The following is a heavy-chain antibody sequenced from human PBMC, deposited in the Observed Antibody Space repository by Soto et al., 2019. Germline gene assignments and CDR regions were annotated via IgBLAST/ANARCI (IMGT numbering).Heavy chain of an antibody. V-gene: IGHV1-8*01. J-gene: IGHJ5*02. Sequence: QVQLVQSGAEVKKPGDSVKVSCKASGYTFTSYDINWVRQATGKGLEWMGWMNPNSGNTGYAQKFQGRVTMTRNTSISTADMELSSLRSEDTAVYFCARERSADGTVCFDPWGQGTLVTVSS. D-gene: IGHD6-13*01. CDR3: ARERSADGTVCFDP. CDR1: GYTFTSYD. CDR2: MNPNSGNT.